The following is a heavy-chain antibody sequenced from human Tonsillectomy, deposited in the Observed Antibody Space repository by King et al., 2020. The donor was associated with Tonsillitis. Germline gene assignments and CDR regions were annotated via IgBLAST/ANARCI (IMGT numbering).Heavy chain of an antibody. J-gene: IGHJ3*01. D-gene: IGHD4-17*01. Sequence: VQLVESGAEVKKPGESLKISCKTSGYNFANYWISWVRQMPGRGLEWMGRIDPADSYTNYSPSFQGHVTFSVDRAISTAFLQWTSLKASDTAMYYCAYYGASDAFDFWGQGTVVIVSS. CDR3: AYYGASDAFDF. CDR1: GYNFANYW. CDR2: IDPADSYT. V-gene: IGHV5-10-1*03.